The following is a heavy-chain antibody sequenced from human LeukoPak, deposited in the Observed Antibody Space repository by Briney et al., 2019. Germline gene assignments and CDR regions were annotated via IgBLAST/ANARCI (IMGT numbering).Heavy chain of an antibody. CDR1: GMTFSNHW. V-gene: IGHV3-74*01. CDR2: IKTDGRTT. Sequence: GGSLRLSCAASGMTFSNHWMHWVSQAPGKGLVWVSLIKTDGRTTIYAHSVKGRFTISRDDGKSTLYLQMNSLRAENTAIYYCTTGPSFGYEWWGQGTVVTVSS. CDR3: TTGPSFGYEW. J-gene: IGHJ4*02. D-gene: IGHD3-22*01.